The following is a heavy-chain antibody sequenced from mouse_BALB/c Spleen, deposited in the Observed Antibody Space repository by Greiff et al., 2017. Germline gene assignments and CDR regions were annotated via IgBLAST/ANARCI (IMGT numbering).Heavy chain of an antibody. CDR1: GFTFNTYA. Sequence: EVKLVESGGGLVQPKGSLKLSCAASGFTFNTYAMNWVRQAPGKGLEWVARIRSKSNNYATYYADSVKDRFTISRDDSQSMLHLQMNNLKTEDTAMYYCVRSFYYGNYDYFDYWGQGTTLTVSS. CDR3: VRSFYYGNYDYFDY. V-gene: IGHV10-1*02. J-gene: IGHJ2*01. CDR2: IRSKSNNYAT. D-gene: IGHD2-1*01.